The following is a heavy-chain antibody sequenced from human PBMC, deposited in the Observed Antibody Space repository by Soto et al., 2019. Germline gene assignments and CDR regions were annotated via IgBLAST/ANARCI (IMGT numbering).Heavy chain of an antibody. V-gene: IGHV3-23*01. J-gene: IGHJ4*02. CDR3: AKDSPHYDILTGYPYFDY. Sequence: GSLRLSCAASVFTFSSYAMSWVRQAPGKGLEWVSAISGSGGSTYYADSVKGRFTISRDNSKNTLYLQMNSLRAEDTAVYYCAKDSPHYDILTGYPYFDYWGQGTLVTVSS. CDR2: ISGSGGST. D-gene: IGHD3-9*01. CDR1: VFTFSSYA.